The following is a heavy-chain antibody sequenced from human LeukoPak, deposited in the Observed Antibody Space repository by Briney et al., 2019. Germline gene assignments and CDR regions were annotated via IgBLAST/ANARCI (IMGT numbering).Heavy chain of an antibody. Sequence: GGSLRLSCAASGFTFSSYSMNWVRQAPGKGLEWVSSISSSSSYIYYADSVKGRFTISRDNAKNSLYLQMNSLRAEDTALYYCARCDYGDYGGCYFDYWGQGTLVTVSS. CDR2: ISSSSSYI. CDR1: GFTFSSYS. V-gene: IGHV3-21*04. J-gene: IGHJ4*02. D-gene: IGHD4-17*01. CDR3: ARCDYGDYGGCYFDY.